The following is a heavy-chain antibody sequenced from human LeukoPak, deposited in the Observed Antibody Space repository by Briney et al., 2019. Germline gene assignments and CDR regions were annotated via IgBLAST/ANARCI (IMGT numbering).Heavy chain of an antibody. D-gene: IGHD5-24*01. CDR1: GYTFTSYY. J-gene: IGHJ4*02. CDR3: ARGRRRDGYNYVY. Sequence: ASVKVSCKASGYTFTSYYMHWVRQATGQGLEWMGWMNPNSGNTGYAQKFQGRVTMTRNTSISTAYMELSSLRSEDTAVYHCARGRRRDGYNYVYWGQGTLVTVSS. V-gene: IGHV1-8*02. CDR2: MNPNSGNT.